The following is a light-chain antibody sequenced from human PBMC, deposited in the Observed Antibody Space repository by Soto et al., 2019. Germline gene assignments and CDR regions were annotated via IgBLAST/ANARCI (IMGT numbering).Light chain of an antibody. CDR2: EVS. CDR1: STDVGGYNY. V-gene: IGLV2-8*01. J-gene: IGLJ1*01. Sequence: QSALTQPPSAAGSPGQSVTISCTGTSTDVGGYNYVSWYQQYPGKAPKLMIYEVSKRPSGVPDRFSGSKSGNTASLTVSGLQAEYEADYYCSSYGGRDNYVFGTGTKLTVL. CDR3: SSYGGRDNYV.